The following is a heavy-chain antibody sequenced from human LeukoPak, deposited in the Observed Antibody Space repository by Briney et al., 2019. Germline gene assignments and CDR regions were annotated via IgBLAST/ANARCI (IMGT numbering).Heavy chain of an antibody. D-gene: IGHD3-22*01. Sequence: ASVKVSCKASGYTFTSYYMHWVRQAPGQGLGWMGIINPSGGSTSYAQKFQGRVTMTRDMSTSTVYMERSSLRSKDKAVYYCARRCGYHSYFDYWGQGTLVTVSS. CDR2: INPSGGST. J-gene: IGHJ4*02. CDR3: ARRCGYHSYFDY. V-gene: IGHV1-46*01. CDR1: GYTFTSYY.